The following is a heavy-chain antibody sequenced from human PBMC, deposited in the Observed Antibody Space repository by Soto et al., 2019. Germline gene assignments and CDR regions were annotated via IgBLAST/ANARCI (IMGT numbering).Heavy chain of an antibody. Sequence: EVQLVESGGGLTQPGGSLRLSCVVSGFIVSSSHMIWVRQAPGKGLEGVSILYNHGKTNYVDSVKGRFTITRDNSKNTVDLYINSLRVEDTAVYYCARLTEAERHWGQGALVTVSS. D-gene: IGHD1-1*01. CDR3: ARLTEAERH. V-gene: IGHV3-53*01. CDR1: GFIVSSSH. J-gene: IGHJ4*02. CDR2: LYNHGKT.